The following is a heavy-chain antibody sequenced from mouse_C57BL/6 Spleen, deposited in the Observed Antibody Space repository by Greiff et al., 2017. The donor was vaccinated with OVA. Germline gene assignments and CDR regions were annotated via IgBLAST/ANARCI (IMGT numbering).Heavy chain of an antibody. D-gene: IGHD2-1*01. V-gene: IGHV5-17*01. J-gene: IGHJ3*01. CDR1: GFTFSDYG. CDR3: ARTYGNYEAWFAY. CDR2: ISSGSSNI. Sequence: EVQGVESGGGLVKPGGSLKLSCAASGFTFSDYGMHWVRQAPEKGLEWVAYISSGSSNIYYADTVKGRFTISRDNAKNTLFLQMTSLRSEDTAMYYCARTYGNYEAWFAYWGQGTLVTVSA.